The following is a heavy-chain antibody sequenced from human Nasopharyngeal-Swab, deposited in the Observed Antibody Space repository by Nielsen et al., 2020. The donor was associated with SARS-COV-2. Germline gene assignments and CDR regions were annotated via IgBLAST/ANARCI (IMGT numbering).Heavy chain of an antibody. V-gene: IGHV4-39*07. D-gene: IGHD3-10*01. CDR2: IYYSGST. J-gene: IGHJ5*02. Sequence: RQAPGKGLEWIGSIYYSGSTYYNPSLKSRVTISVDTSKDQFSLKLSSVTAADTAVYYCASGEENNWFDPWGQGTLVTVSS. CDR3: ASGEENNWFDP.